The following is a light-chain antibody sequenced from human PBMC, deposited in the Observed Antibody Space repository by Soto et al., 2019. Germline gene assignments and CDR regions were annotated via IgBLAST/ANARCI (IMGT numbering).Light chain of an antibody. Sequence: QPVLTQSPSASASLGASVKLTCTLGSGHSSYAIAWHQQQPEKGPRYLMKLNSDGSHRKGDGIPDRFSGSSSGAERYLTISSLQSEDEADYYCQTWGSGIRVVFGGGTKLTVL. V-gene: IGLV4-69*01. CDR2: LNSDGSH. CDR1: SGHSSYA. CDR3: QTWGSGIRVV. J-gene: IGLJ2*01.